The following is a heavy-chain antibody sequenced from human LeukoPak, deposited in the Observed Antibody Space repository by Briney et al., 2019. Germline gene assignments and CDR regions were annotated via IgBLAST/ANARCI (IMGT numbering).Heavy chain of an antibody. CDR3: ARRQGTTLSFDY. J-gene: IGHJ4*02. D-gene: IGHD1-1*01. CDR1: GYTFNSYD. CDR2: INAYNGNT. Sequence: VKVSCKASGYTFNSYDISWVRQAPGQGLEWMGWINAYNGNTNYAQKLQGRVTMTTDTSTSTAYMELRSLRFDDTAVYYCARRQGTTLSFDYWGQGTLVTVSS. V-gene: IGHV1-18*01.